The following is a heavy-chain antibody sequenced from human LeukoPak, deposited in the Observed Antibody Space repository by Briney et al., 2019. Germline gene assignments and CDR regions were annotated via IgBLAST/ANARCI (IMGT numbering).Heavy chain of an antibody. Sequence: SVKVSCRASVGTFSSYATSWVRQATGQGREWRGGHIPMFGTANYAQKFQGRVTITTDESTSTAYMELSSLRSEDTAVYYCARGRVPAAINYYYYCMDV. CDR3: ARGRVPAAINYYYYCMDV. D-gene: IGHD2-2*02. CDR2: HIPMFGTA. J-gene: IGHJ6*03. CDR1: VGTFSSYA. V-gene: IGHV1-69*05.